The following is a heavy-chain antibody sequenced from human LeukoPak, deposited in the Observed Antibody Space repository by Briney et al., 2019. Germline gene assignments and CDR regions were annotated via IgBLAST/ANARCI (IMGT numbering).Heavy chain of an antibody. D-gene: IGHD2-8*02. CDR3: ASGWSRFDY. CDR2: INHSGST. CDR1: GGSFSGYY. Sequence: SETLSLTCAVYGGSFSGYYWSWIRQPPGKGLEWIGEINHSGSTNHNPSLKSRVTISVDTSKNQFSLKLSSVTAADTAVYYCASGWSRFDYWGQGTLVTVSS. J-gene: IGHJ4*02. V-gene: IGHV4-34*01.